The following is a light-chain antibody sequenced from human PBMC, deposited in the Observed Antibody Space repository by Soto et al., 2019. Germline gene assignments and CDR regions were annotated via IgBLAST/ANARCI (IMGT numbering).Light chain of an antibody. CDR2: STT. V-gene: IGLV7-43*01. J-gene: IGLJ3*02. CDR3: LLYCGRVWV. CDR1: AGAVTSGYY. Sequence: QAVVTQEPSLTVSPGGTVTLTCASSAGAVTSGYYPNWFQQIPGQAPRALIYSTTYKYSWTPARFSGSLLGDRAALTLSGVQPEDEADYYCLLYCGRVWVFGGGTKVTVL.